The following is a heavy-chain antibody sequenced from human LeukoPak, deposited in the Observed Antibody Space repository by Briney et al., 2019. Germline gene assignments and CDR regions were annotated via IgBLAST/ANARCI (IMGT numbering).Heavy chain of an antibody. D-gene: IGHD3-22*01. CDR2: INHSGST. V-gene: IGHV4-34*01. Sequence: PSETLSLTCAVYGGSFSVYYWSWIRQPPGKGLEWIGEINHSGSTNYNPSLKSRVTISVDTSNNHFSLKLSSVTAADTAVYYCARSSEGRYYYDSSGFSYYYYYMDVWGKGTTVTISS. J-gene: IGHJ6*03. CDR1: GGSFSVYY. CDR3: ARSSEGRYYYDSSGFSYYYYYMDV.